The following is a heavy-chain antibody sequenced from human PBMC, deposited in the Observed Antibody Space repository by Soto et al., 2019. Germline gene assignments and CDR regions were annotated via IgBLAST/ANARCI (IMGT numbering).Heavy chain of an antibody. V-gene: IGHV1-69*13. Sequence: GSSLKLSCKSSGGTFSSYAISWVRQAPGQGLEWMGGIIPIFGTANYAQKFQGRVTITADESTSTAYMELSSLRSEDTAVYYCARAGAGGSYSYYYYYGMDVWGQGTTVTVSS. CDR1: GGTFSSYA. CDR3: ARAGAGGSYSYYYYYGMDV. J-gene: IGHJ6*02. D-gene: IGHD1-26*01. CDR2: IIPIFGTA.